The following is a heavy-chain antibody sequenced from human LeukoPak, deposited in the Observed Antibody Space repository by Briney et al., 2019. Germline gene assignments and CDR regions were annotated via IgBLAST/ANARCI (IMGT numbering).Heavy chain of an antibody. V-gene: IGHV3-23*01. CDR3: ARGGAQYCSSTSCLDY. CDR1: GFSFSSYA. Sequence: GGSLRLSCAGSGFSFSSYAMHWVRRAPGKGLEWISAISATGGSTHYADSVKGRFTISRDNAKNSLYLQMNSLRAEDTAVYYCARGGAQYCSSTSCLDYWGQGTLVTVSS. CDR2: ISATGGST. J-gene: IGHJ4*02. D-gene: IGHD2-2*01.